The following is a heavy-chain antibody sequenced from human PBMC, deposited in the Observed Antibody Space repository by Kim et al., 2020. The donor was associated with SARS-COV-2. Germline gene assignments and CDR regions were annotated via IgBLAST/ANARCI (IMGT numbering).Heavy chain of an antibody. V-gene: IGHV4-34*01. D-gene: IGHD6-6*01. CDR1: GGSFSGYY. J-gene: IGHJ4*02. Sequence: SETLSLTCAVYGGSFSGYYWSWIRQPPGKGLEWIGEINHSGSTNYNPSLKSRVTISVDTSKNQFSLKLSSVTAADTAVYYCARGLAARPDPYYWGQGTLVTVSS. CDR3: ARGLAARPDPYY. CDR2: INHSGST.